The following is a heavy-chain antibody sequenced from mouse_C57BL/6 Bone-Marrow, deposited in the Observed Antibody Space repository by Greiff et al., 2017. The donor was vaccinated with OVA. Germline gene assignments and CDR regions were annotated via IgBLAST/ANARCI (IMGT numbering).Heavy chain of an antibody. CDR3: ARDYYDGSARWFDV. CDR1: GFTFSSYA. V-gene: IGHV5-4*01. CDR2: ISDGGSYT. D-gene: IGHD1-1*01. Sequence: EVKLVESGGGLVKPGGSLKLSCAASGFTFSSYAMSWVRQTPEKRLEWVATISDGGSYTYYPDNVKGRFTISRDTAKNNLYLQMSNLKSEDTAMYYCARDYYDGSARWFDVWGTGTTVTVSS. J-gene: IGHJ1*03.